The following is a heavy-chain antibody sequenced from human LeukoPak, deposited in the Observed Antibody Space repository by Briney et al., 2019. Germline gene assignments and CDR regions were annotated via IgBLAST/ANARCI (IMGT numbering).Heavy chain of an antibody. CDR3: AKDLGYCSSTSCYSLGWYYYYMDV. J-gene: IGHJ6*03. CDR2: ISGSGGST. Sequence: PGGSLRLSCAASGFTFSSYAMSWVRQAPGKGLEWVSAISGSGGSTYYADSVKGRFTISRDNSKNTLYLQMTSLRAQDTPVYYCAKDLGYCSSTSCYSLGWYYYYMDVWGKGTTVTVSS. CDR1: GFTFSSYA. V-gene: IGHV3-23*01. D-gene: IGHD2-2*02.